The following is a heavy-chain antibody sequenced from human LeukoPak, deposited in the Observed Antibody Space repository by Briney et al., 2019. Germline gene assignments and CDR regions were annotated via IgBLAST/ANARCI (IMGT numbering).Heavy chain of an antibody. CDR2: ISPYNGNT. CDR1: GYTFNSFG. Sequence: ASVKVSCKASGYTFNSFGISWVRQAPGHGLEWMGWISPYNGNTQNAQEFQGRVTMTTDTSTSTAYLELRSLTSDDTAVYYCARATWHPVDFYPFDCWRRGGLVTVSS. D-gene: IGHD3/OR15-3a*01. CDR3: ARATWHPVDFYPFDC. V-gene: IGHV1-18*01. J-gene: IGHJ4*01.